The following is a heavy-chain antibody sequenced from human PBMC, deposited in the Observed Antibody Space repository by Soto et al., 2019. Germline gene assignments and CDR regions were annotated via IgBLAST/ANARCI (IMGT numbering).Heavy chain of an antibody. D-gene: IGHD5-18*01. V-gene: IGHV3-7*01. Sequence: PGGSLRLSCTASGFPFQNYWMSWVRQAPGKGPELVASIKQDGTETYYMESVKGRFTISKDNARNSLHLQMKSLRVDDTAVYYCARDYSSYGPFDYWGQGTLVTVSS. CDR2: IKQDGTET. J-gene: IGHJ4*02. CDR1: GFPFQNYW. CDR3: ARDYSSYGPFDY.